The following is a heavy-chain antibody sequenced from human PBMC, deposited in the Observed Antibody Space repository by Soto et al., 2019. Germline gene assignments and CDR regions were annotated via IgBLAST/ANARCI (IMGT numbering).Heavy chain of an antibody. J-gene: IGHJ4*02. V-gene: IGHV1-69*13. CDR3: ARGGVATILGYFDY. CDR2: IIPIFGTA. Sequence: ASVKVSCKASGGTFSSYAISWVRQAPGQGLEWMGGIIPIFGTANYAQKFQGRVTITADESTSTAYMELSSLRSEDTAVYYCARGGVATILGYFDYWGQGTLVTVSS. D-gene: IGHD5-12*01. CDR1: GGTFSSYA.